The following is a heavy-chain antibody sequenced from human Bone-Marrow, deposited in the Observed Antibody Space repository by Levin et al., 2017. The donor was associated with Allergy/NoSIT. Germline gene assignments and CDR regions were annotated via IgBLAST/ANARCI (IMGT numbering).Heavy chain of an antibody. CDR1: GFTFNNYA. J-gene: IGHJ5*02. D-gene: IGHD6-19*01. CDR3: AKEENAYFIAVAGTPEA. V-gene: IGHV3-30*18. Sequence: GGSLRLSCAGSGFTFNNYAMHWVRQAPGKGLEWVALISYDGSYKYYLDSVKGRFTISRDSSENTVFLQMNSLRAEDTAVYYCAKEENAYFIAVAGTPEAWGQGTLVTVSS. CDR2: ISYDGSYK.